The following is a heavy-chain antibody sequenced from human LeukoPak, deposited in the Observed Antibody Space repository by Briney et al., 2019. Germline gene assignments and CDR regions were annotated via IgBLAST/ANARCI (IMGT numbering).Heavy chain of an antibody. Sequence: SETLSLTCTVSGGTISSYYWSWIRQPPGKGLEWIGYIYYSGSTNYNPSLKSRVTISVDTSKNQFSLKLSSVTAADTAVYYCARMKEIVVVPAAFDYWGQGTLVTVSS. CDR2: IYYSGST. D-gene: IGHD2-2*01. CDR3: ARMKEIVVVPAAFDY. CDR1: GGTISSYY. J-gene: IGHJ4*02. V-gene: IGHV4-59*01.